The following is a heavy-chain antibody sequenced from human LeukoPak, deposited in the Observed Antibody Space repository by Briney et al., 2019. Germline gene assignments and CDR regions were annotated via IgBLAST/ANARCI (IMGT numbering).Heavy chain of an antibody. CDR2: VRSKGYNYAT. D-gene: IGHD6-19*01. V-gene: IGHV3-73*01. CDR1: GFTVSGSA. J-gene: IGHJ4*02. CDR3: ATLGETSGWYPDH. Sequence: HPGGSLRLSCAASGFTVSGSAMHWVRQASGKGLEWLGRVRSKGYNYATAYGASVKDRFIISRDDSKSTAYLQMSSLKSEDTAVYYCATLGETSGWYPDHWGQGTLVTVSS.